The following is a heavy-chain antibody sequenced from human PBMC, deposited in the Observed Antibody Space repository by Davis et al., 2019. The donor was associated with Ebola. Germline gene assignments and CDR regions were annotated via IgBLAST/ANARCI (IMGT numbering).Heavy chain of an antibody. CDR1: GFTFSSYE. CDR3: ATLLGIAAADPFDY. Sequence: GESLKISCAASGFTFSSYEMNWVRQAPGKGLEWVSYISSSGSTIYYADSVKGRFTISRDNAKNSLYLQMNSLRAEDTAVYYCATLLGIAAADPFDYWGQGTLVTVSS. D-gene: IGHD6-13*01. J-gene: IGHJ4*02. CDR2: ISSSGSTI. V-gene: IGHV3-48*03.